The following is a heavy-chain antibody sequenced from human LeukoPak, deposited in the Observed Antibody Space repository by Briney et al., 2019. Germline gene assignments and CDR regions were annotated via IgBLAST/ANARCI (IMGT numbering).Heavy chain of an antibody. D-gene: IGHD1-26*01. CDR2: ISGSGGST. Sequence: PGGSLRLSCAASGFTFDDYAMHWVRQAPGKGLEWVSAISGSGGSTYYADSVKGRFTISRDNSKNTLYLQMNSLRAEDTAVYYCAKKRTLSLWSYGVYYFDYWGQGTLVTVSS. CDR3: AKKRTLSLWSYGVYYFDY. J-gene: IGHJ4*02. CDR1: GFTFDDYA. V-gene: IGHV3-23*01.